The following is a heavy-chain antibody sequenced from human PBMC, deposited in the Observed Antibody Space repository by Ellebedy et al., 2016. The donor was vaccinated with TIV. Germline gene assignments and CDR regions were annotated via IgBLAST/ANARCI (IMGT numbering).Heavy chain of an antibody. J-gene: IGHJ4*02. CDR3: ARDGRIQLSWGYFDY. Sequence: GESLKISCAASGFTFSSSGMHWVCQAPGKGLEWVTVVSYDGDNKYYADSVKGRFTISRDNSKNTLYLQMNSLRAEDTAVYYCARDGRIQLSWGYFDYWGQGALVTVSS. D-gene: IGHD5-18*01. CDR1: GFTFSSSG. CDR2: VSYDGDNK. V-gene: IGHV3-30*03.